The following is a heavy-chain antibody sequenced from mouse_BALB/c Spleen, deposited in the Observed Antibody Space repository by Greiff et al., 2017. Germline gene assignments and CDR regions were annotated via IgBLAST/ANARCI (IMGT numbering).Heavy chain of an antibody. CDR2: IWGDGST. Sequence: QVQLKESGPGLVAPSQSLSITCTVSGFSLTGYGVNWVRQPPGKGLEWLGMIWGDGSTDYNSALKSRLSISKDNSKSQVFLKMNSLQTDDTARYYCARDLAYYGNHGLFDYWGQGTTLTVSS. J-gene: IGHJ2*01. V-gene: IGHV2-6-7*01. CDR3: ARDLAYYGNHGLFDY. CDR1: GFSLTGYG. D-gene: IGHD2-10*01.